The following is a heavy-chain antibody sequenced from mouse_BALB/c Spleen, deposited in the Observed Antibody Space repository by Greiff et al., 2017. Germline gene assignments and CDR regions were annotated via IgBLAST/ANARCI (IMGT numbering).Heavy chain of an antibody. Sequence: EVHLVESGGGLVKPGGSLKLSCAASGFTFSSYAMAWVRQTPEKRLEWVATISSGGSYTYYPDSVKGRFTISRDNAKNTLYLQMSSLRSEDTAMYYCAGSGGNGDDWGQGTTLTVSS. J-gene: IGHJ2*01. CDR2: ISSGGSYT. CDR1: GFTFSSYA. D-gene: IGHD2-1*01. V-gene: IGHV5-9-3*01. CDR3: AGSGGNGDD.